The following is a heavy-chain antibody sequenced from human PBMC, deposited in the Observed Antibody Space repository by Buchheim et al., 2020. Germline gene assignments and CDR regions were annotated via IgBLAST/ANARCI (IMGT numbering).Heavy chain of an antibody. CDR2: MYFSGRT. Sequence: QVQLQESGPGLVKPSETLSLTCTVSGGSIRSDYWSWIRQPPGKGLEWLGNMYFSGRTNYNPSLKSRVTISIDASKLQFSLKVNSVTAADTAVYFCARDQVGSYGMDVWGQGTT. CDR3: ARDQVGSYGMDV. CDR1: GGSIRSDY. J-gene: IGHJ6*02. D-gene: IGHD1-26*01. V-gene: IGHV4-59*01.